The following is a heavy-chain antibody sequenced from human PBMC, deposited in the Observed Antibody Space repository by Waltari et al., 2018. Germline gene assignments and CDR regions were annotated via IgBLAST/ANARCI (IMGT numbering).Heavy chain of an antibody. CDR3: AKAVGLEWLLLGYYYYYGMDV. Sequence: EVQLLESGGGLVQPGGSLRLSCAASGFTFSSYAMSWVRQAPGKGLEWVSAIRGSGGSTYYADSVKGRFTISRDNSKNTLYLQMNSRRAEDTAVYYCAKAVGLEWLLLGYYYYYGMDVWGQGTTVTVSS. D-gene: IGHD3-3*01. V-gene: IGHV3-23*01. CDR1: GFTFSSYA. CDR2: IRGSGGST. J-gene: IGHJ6*02.